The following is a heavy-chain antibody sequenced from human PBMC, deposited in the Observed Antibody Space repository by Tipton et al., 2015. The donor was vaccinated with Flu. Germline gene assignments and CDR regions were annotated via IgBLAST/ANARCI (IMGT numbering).Heavy chain of an antibody. Sequence: SLRLSCAASGFTFSSYAMHWVRQAPGKGLEWVAVISYDGSNKYYADSVKGRFTISRDNSNNTLYLQMNSLRAEDTAVYYCARDSLGAGTFREYYFDYWGQGTLVTVSS. J-gene: IGHJ4*02. CDR2: ISYDGSNK. CDR3: ARDSLGAGTFREYYFDY. D-gene: IGHD3-10*01. V-gene: IGHV3-30*01. CDR1: GFTFSSYA.